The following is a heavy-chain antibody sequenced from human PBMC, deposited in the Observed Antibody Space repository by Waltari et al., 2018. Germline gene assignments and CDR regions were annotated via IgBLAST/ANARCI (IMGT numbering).Heavy chain of an antibody. J-gene: IGHJ6*02. CDR3: ARALLGLTNRLDV. V-gene: IGHV7-4-1*02. CDR1: GHTFTDYT. Sequence: QVQLAQSGSELKEPGASVKVSCRTSGHTFTDYTINWVRQAPGQGLEWLGWINTKNGHPKYVQGFTGRFVFSLDTSVSTTYLQITGLKAEDTAVYFCARALLGLTNRLDVWGQGTTVTISS. D-gene: IGHD4-17*01. CDR2: INTKNGHP.